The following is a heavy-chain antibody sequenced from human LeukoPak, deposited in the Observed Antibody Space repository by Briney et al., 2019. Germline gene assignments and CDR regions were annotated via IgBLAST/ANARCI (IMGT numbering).Heavy chain of an antibody. CDR2: INHSGST. CDR3: ARGGYRYGYNH. Sequence: SETLSLTCAVYGGSFSGYYWSWIRQPPGKGLEWIGEINHSGSTNYNPSLKSRVTISVDTSKNQFSLKVHSVTAADTAVYHCARGGYRYGYNHWGQGTLVTVSS. D-gene: IGHD5-18*01. V-gene: IGHV4-34*01. CDR1: GGSFSGYY. J-gene: IGHJ4*02.